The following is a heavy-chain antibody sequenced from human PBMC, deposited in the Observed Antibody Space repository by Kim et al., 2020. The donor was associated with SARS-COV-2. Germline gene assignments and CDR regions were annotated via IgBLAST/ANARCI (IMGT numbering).Heavy chain of an antibody. CDR3: TTDYTPPYYYYGMDV. J-gene: IGHJ6*02. Sequence: APVKGRFTISRDDSKNTLYLQMNSLNTEDTAVYYCTTDYTPPYYYYGMDVWGQGTTVTVSS. V-gene: IGHV3-15*01.